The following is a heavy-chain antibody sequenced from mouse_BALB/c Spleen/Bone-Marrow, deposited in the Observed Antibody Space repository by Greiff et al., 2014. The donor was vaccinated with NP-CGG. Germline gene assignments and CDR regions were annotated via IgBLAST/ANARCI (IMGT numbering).Heavy chain of an antibody. CDR1: GYTFTNYW. D-gene: IGHD1-1*01. CDR2: IYPGGGYT. V-gene: IGHV1-63*02. Sequence: VKLMESGAELVRPGTSVKMSCKAAGYTFTNYWIGWVKQRPGHGLEWIGDIYPGGGYTNYNEKFKGRATLTADTSSSTAYMQLSSLTSEDSAIYYCARGYGSSSYDTDYWGQGTSVTVSS. CDR3: ARGYGSSSYDTDY. J-gene: IGHJ4*01.